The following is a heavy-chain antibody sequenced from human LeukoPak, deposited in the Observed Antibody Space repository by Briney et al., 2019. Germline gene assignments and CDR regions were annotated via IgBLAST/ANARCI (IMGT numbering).Heavy chain of an antibody. Sequence: ASVKVSCKASRYTFTSYYIHWVRQAPGQGLEWMGIINPSIGSTIYSQKFQGRVTMTRDTSTSTVYMELSSLKSEDTAVFYCAISGNYFRPFDYWGQGTLVTVSS. CDR2: INPSIGST. D-gene: IGHD1-26*01. CDR1: RYTFTSYY. J-gene: IGHJ4*02. V-gene: IGHV1-46*01. CDR3: AISGNYFRPFDY.